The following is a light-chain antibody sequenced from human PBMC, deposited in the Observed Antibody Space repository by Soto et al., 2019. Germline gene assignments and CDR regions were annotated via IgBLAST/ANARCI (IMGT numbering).Light chain of an antibody. CDR1: QGISSY. J-gene: IGKJ4*01. V-gene: IGKV1-8*01. CDR2: AAS. CDR3: QQLNSYPLT. Sequence: IRMTQSPSSLSASTGDRVTITCRASQGISSYLAWYQQKPGKAPKLLIYAASTLQSGVPSRFSGSGSGTDFTLTISSLQPEDFATYYCQQLNSYPLTFGGGTKVDIK.